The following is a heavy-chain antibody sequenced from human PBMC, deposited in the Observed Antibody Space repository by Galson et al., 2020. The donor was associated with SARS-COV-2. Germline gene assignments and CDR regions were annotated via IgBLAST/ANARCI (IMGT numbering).Heavy chain of an antibody. CDR3: ATGPAVTMVRGVITYYYYGMDV. D-gene: IGHD3-10*01. V-gene: IGHV1-8*01. J-gene: IGHJ6*02. CDR1: GYTFTSYD. Sequence: ASVKVSCKASGYTFTSYDINWVRQATGQGLEWMGWMNPNSGNTGYAQKFQGRVTMTRNTSISTAYMELSSLRSEDTAVYYCATGPAVTMVRGVITYYYYGMDVWGQGTTVTVSS. CDR2: MNPNSGNT.